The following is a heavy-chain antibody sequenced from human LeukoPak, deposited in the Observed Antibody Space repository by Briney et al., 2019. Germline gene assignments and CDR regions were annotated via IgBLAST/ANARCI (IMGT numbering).Heavy chain of an antibody. V-gene: IGHV3-23*01. CDR1: GFTFSSYA. CDR2: ISGSGGST. CDR3: AKFLPTHIVVANYYFDY. D-gene: IGHD2-21*01. J-gene: IGHJ4*02. Sequence: GGSLRLSCAASGFTFSSYAMSWVRQAPGKGLEWVSAISGSGGSTYYADSVKGRFTISRDNSKNTLYPQMSSLRAEDTAVYYCAKFLPTHIVVANYYFDYWGQGTLVTVSS.